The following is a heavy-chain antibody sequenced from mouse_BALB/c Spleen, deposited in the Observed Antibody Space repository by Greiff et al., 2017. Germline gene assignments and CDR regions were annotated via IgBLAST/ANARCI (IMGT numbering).Heavy chain of an antibody. Sequence: DVQLVESGGGLVQPGGSRKLSCAASGFTFSSFGMHWVRQAPEKGLEWVAYISSGSSTIYYADTVKGRFTISRDNPKNTLFLQMTSLRSEDTAMYYCAREGLPPLDYWGQGTTLTVSS. CDR3: AREGLPPLDY. D-gene: IGHD2-2*01. J-gene: IGHJ2*01. V-gene: IGHV5-17*02. CDR1: GFTFSSFG. CDR2: ISSGSSTI.